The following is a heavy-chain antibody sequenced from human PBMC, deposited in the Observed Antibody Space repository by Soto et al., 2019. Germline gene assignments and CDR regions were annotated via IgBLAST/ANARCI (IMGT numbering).Heavy chain of an antibody. CDR1: GVTFTPYW. D-gene: IGHD3-10*01. Sequence: PGGSLILSCVTSGVTFTPYWMSWVRQAPGKGLEWVANIRQDGGAQYYVDSVKGRFTISRDNAKNSVYLQMDSLRAEDTAVYYCVRGGHGSGSYLGSYWGQGILVTV. CDR2: IRQDGGAQ. J-gene: IGHJ4*02. CDR3: VRGGHGSGSYLGSY. V-gene: IGHV3-7*03.